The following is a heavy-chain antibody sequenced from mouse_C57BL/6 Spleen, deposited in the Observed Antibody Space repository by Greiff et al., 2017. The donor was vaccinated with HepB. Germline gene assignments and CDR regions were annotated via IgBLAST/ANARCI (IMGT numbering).Heavy chain of an antibody. Sequence: VHVKQSGPELVKPGDSVKISCKASGYSFTGYFMNWVMQSHGKSLEWIGRINPYNGDTFYNQKFKGKATLTVDKSSSTAHMELRSLTSEDSAVYYCASPITTRAMDYWGQGTSVTVSS. CDR1: GYSFTGYF. CDR2: INPYNGDT. CDR3: ASPITTRAMDY. D-gene: IGHD1-1*01. J-gene: IGHJ4*01. V-gene: IGHV1-20*01.